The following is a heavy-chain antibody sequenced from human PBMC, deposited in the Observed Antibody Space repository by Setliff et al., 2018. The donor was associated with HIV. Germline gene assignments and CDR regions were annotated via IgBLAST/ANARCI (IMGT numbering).Heavy chain of an antibody. J-gene: IGHJ2*01. CDR3: ARDPYPYFDYGDRYFDL. Sequence: LRLSCAASGFTFSTYWMSWVRQAPGKGLEWVANIKQDGSEKFYVDSVKGRFTISRDNAKNSLYLQMNSLRAEDTAVYYCARDPYPYFDYGDRYFDLWGRGTLVTVSS. CDR2: IKQDGSEK. D-gene: IGHD4-17*01. CDR1: GFTFSTYW. V-gene: IGHV3-7*01.